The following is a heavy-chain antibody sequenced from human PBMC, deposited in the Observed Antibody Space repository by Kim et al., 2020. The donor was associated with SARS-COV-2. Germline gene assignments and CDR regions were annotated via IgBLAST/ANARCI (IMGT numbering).Heavy chain of an antibody. J-gene: IGHJ4*02. D-gene: IGHD1-26*01. CDR3: ARQWDQFYDY. CDR2: IDPADSRT. Sequence: GESLQISCKASGYIFTNYFFGWVRQTPEKGLEWIGIIDPADSRTTYNPAFEGQVTISVDKSINTAYLQWSSLKASDTAVYYCARQWDQFYDYWGQGTLVTVSS. V-gene: IGHV5-51*01. CDR1: GYIFTNYF.